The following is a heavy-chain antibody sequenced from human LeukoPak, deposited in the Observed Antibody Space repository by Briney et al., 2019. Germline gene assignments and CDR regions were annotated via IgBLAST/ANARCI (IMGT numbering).Heavy chain of an antibody. V-gene: IGHV1-2*02. Sequence: APVKVSCKASGYTFTGYYMHWVRQAPGQGLEWIGWINPNSGGTNYAQKFQGRVTMTRDTSISTAYMELSRLRSDDTAVYYCARAIMVRGVVDYWGQGTLVTVSS. J-gene: IGHJ4*02. CDR2: INPNSGGT. CDR1: GYTFTGYY. D-gene: IGHD3-10*01. CDR3: ARAIMVRGVVDY.